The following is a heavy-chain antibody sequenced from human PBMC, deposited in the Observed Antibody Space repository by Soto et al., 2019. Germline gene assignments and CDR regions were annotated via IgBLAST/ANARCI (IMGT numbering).Heavy chain of an antibody. Sequence: LALTCTVSGGSISSYYWSWIRQPPGKGLEWIGYIYYSGSTNYNPSLKSRVTISVDTSKNQFSLKLSSVTAADTAVYYCARDGPSSGWFDYWGQGTLVTVSS. CDR3: ARDGPSSGWFDY. D-gene: IGHD6-19*01. CDR2: IYYSGST. V-gene: IGHV4-59*01. CDR1: GGSISSYY. J-gene: IGHJ4*02.